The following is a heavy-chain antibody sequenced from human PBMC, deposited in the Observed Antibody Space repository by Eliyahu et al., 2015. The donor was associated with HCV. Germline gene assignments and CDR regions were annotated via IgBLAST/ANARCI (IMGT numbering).Heavy chain of an antibody. Sequence: QVHLVQSGPEVKEPGASVKVSCKTSGYTFTDSYIHWVRQAPGQGLEWMGWINPNSGGTYSAQKFQGWVTMTRDTSINTAFMELNRLKFDDTAIYYCARARSRPPVSTFWLDPWGQGSLVSVSS. V-gene: IGHV1-2*04. D-gene: IGHD2/OR15-2a*01. J-gene: IGHJ5*02. CDR3: ARARSRPPVSTFWLDP. CDR1: GYTFTDSY. CDR2: INPNSGGT.